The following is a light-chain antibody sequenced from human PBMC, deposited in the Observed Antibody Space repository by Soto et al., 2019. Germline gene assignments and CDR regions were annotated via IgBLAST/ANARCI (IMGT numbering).Light chain of an antibody. CDR1: SGHSTYI. J-gene: IGLJ3*02. Sequence: QLVLTQSSSTSASLGSSVKLTCTLSSGHSTYIIAWHQQQPGKAPRYLMKLEGSGSYDKGTGVPDRFSGSSSGADRYLTISNLQFEDEAHYYCEIWDSNTWVFGGGTKLTVL. V-gene: IGLV4-60*02. CDR3: EIWDSNTWV. CDR2: LEGSGSY.